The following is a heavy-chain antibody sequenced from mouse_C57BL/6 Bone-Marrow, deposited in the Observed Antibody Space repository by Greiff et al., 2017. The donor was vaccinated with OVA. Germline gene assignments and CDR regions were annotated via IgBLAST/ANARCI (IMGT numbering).Heavy chain of an antibody. J-gene: IGHJ2*01. Sequence: VQLQQSGAELVRPGASVKLSCTASGFNIKDDYMHWVKQRPEQGLEWIGWIDPENGDTEYASKFQGKATITADTSSNTACLQLSSLTSEDTAVYYCTTHITTVVADYWGQGTTLTVSS. D-gene: IGHD1-1*01. V-gene: IGHV14-4*01. CDR3: TTHITTVVADY. CDR1: GFNIKDDY. CDR2: IDPENGDT.